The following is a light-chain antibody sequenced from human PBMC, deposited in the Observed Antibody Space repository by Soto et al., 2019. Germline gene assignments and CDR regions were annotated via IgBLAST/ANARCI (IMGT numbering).Light chain of an antibody. CDR3: CTCAGSLHQ. CDR1: NSDVGNYNF. J-gene: IGLJ3*02. CDR2: DVT. V-gene: IGLV2-11*01. Sequence: QSALTQPRSVSGSPGQAVTISCTGTNSDVGNYNFVSWYQHHPGKAPKLMIYDVTKPPSGVPDRFSGSKSGNTASLTISGLHPEDEADYYCCTCAGSLHQFGGGTQLTV.